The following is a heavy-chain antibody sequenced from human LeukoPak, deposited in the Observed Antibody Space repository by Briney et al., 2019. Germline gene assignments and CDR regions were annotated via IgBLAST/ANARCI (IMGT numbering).Heavy chain of an antibody. V-gene: IGHV3-21*01. CDR3: ARSPYGHYDSSPIFGN. CDR1: GFTFSSYS. J-gene: IGHJ4*02. Sequence: GGSLCLSCAASGFTFSSYSMNWVRQAPRKGLERVSSISISSSYIYYADSVKGRFTISRDNAKNSLYLQMNSLRAEDRAVYYWARSPYGHYDSSPIFGNCGQGTLVTVSS. D-gene: IGHD3-22*01. CDR2: ISISSSYI.